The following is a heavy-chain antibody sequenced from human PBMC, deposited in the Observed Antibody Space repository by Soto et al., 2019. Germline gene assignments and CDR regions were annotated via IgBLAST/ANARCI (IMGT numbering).Heavy chain of an antibody. J-gene: IGHJ4*02. CDR1: GATLDSFINYG. CDR3: ARELPPIDY. V-gene: IGHV1-18*01. Sequence: ASVKVSCKASGATLDSFINYGITWVRQAPGQGLEWMGGIIPIFGNTNYAQKLQGRVTMTTDTSTSTAYMELRSLRSDDTAVYYCARELPPIDYWGQGTLVTVSS. D-gene: IGHD3-10*01. CDR2: IIPIFGNT.